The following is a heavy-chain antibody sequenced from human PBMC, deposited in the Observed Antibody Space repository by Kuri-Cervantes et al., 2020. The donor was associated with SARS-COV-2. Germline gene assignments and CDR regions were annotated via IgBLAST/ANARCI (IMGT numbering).Heavy chain of an antibody. V-gene: IGHV3-33*01. CDR3: AREGIQLWEGIYYYYYGMDV. J-gene: IGHJ6*02. Sequence: GGSLRLSCAASGFTFSSYGMHWVRQAPGKGLEWVAVIWYDGSNKYYADSVKGRFTISRDNSKNTLYLQMSSLRAEDTAVYYCAREGIQLWEGIYYYYYGMDVWGQGTTVTSP. CDR1: GFTFSSYG. D-gene: IGHD5-18*01. CDR2: IWYDGSNK.